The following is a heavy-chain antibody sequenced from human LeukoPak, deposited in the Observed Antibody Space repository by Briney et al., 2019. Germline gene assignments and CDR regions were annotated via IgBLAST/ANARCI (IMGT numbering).Heavy chain of an antibody. Sequence: GGSLRLSCTASGFTFGDYAMTWVRQAPGKGLEWVGFIRSKIYGGTPEYAASVKGRFTISRDDSEGIAYLQMNSLKTEDTAVYYCTRDQTPYYWGQGTLVTVSS. CDR1: GFTFGDYA. V-gene: IGHV3-49*04. CDR3: TRDQTPYY. J-gene: IGHJ4*02. CDR2: IRSKIYGGTP.